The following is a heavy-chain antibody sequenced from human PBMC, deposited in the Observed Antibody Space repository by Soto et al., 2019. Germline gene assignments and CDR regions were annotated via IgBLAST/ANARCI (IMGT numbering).Heavy chain of an antibody. V-gene: IGHV1-3*01. D-gene: IGHD6-19*01. J-gene: IGHJ5*02. CDR3: ARVLAVAGFNWFDP. Sequence: QVQLVQSGAEVKKPGASVKVSCKASGYTFTSYAMHWVRQAPGQRLEWMGWINAGNGNTKYSQKFQGRVTITRDTSASTAYMELSSPRSEDTAVYYCARVLAVAGFNWFDPWGQGTLVTVSS. CDR2: INAGNGNT. CDR1: GYTFTSYA.